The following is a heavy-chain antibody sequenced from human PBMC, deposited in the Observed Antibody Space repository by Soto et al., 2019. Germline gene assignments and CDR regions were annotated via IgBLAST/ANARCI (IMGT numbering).Heavy chain of an antibody. D-gene: IGHD2-21*01. CDR1: GFTFSSND. V-gene: IGHV3-53*01. CDR2: IYSGGST. CDR3: ATRPLFHGAP. J-gene: IGHJ3*01. Sequence: EVQLVESGGGLIQPGGSLRLSCAASGFTFSSNDMNWVRQAPGQGLEWVSLIYSGGSTYYADSVKGRFTISRDNSKNTLYLQMSSLRAEDTAVYYCATRPLFHGAPWGEGTMVTVSS.